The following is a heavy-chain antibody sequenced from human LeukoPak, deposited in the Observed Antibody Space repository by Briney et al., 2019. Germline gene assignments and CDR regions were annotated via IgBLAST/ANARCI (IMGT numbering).Heavy chain of an antibody. CDR1: GFTFSSYA. CDR2: ISGSGGST. CDR3: AKVRFCSSTSCYRVFDY. D-gene: IGHD2-2*02. V-gene: IGHV3-23*01. J-gene: IGHJ4*02. Sequence: TGGSLRLSCAASGFTFSSYAMSWVRQAPGKGVEWVSAISGSGGSTYYEDCVKGRFNIDRDNSKNTLYLQMNSLRAEDTAVYYCAKVRFCSSTSCYRVFDYWGQGTLVTVSS.